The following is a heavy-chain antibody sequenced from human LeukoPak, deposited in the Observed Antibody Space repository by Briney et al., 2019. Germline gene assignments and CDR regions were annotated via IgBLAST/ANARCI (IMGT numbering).Heavy chain of an antibody. CDR3: AKDMAAVAGTGAFDI. J-gene: IGHJ3*02. Sequence: PGRSLRLSCAASGFTFDDYAMHWVRHAPGKGLEWVSGISWNSGSIGYADSVKGRFTISRDNAKNSLYLQMNSLRAEDTALYYCAKDMAAVAGTGAFDIWGQGTMVTVSS. V-gene: IGHV3-9*01. CDR2: ISWNSGSI. CDR1: GFTFDDYA. D-gene: IGHD6-19*01.